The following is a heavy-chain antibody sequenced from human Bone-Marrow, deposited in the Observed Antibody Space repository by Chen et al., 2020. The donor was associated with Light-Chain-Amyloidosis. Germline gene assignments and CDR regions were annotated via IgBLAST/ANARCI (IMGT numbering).Heavy chain of an antibody. V-gene: IGHV3-23*04. CDR3: AKDISYDDILPGYPADAFDI. D-gene: IGHD3-9*01. CDR1: GFAFSSYA. Sequence: EVQLVESGGGLLQRWGSLRLSCSASGFAFSSYAMSWVRQAPGKGLEWDATIRGSGGSRYYGEAVKGRLTISRDNSKNALFLQMNSLRAEDTAVYYCAKDISYDDILPGYPADAFDIWGQGKMVTVSS. CDR2: IRGSGGSR. J-gene: IGHJ3*02.